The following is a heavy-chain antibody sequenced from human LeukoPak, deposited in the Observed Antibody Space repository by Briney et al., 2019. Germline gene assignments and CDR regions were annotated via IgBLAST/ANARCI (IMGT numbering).Heavy chain of an antibody. V-gene: IGHV3-33*06. J-gene: IGHJ4*02. Sequence: GGSLRLSCAASGFTFSSYGMHWVRQAPGKGLEWVAVIWYDGSNKYYADSVKGRFTISRDNSKNALYLQMNSLRAEDTAVYYCAKDSDYYDSSGYYQRPDYWGQGTLVTVSS. CDR2: IWYDGSNK. CDR1: GFTFSSYG. D-gene: IGHD3-22*01. CDR3: AKDSDYYDSSGYYQRPDY.